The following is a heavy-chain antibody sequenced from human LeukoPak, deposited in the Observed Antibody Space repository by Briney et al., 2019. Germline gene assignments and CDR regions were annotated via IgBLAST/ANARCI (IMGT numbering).Heavy chain of an antibody. CDR2: ISSDGSNT. J-gene: IGHJ3*02. V-gene: IGHV3-74*01. CDR1: GFTFSNHW. Sequence: GGSLRLPCAASGFTFSNHWMHWVRQAPGKGLVWVSDISSDGSNTFYADSVKGRFTISRDNAKNTLYLQMNSLRAEDTAVYYSVRDGMVFAYAFDIWGQGTMATVSS. CDR3: VRDGMVFAYAFDI. D-gene: IGHD2-8*01.